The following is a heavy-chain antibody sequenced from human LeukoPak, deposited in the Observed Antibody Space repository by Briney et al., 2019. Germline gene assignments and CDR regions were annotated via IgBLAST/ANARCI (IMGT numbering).Heavy chain of an antibody. J-gene: IGHJ6*02. CDR1: GGSISSSTYY. CDR2: IYYSGST. V-gene: IGHV4-39*07. Sequence: PSETLSLTCTVSGGSISSSTYYWGWIRQPPGKGLEWLGTIYYSGSTYYNPSLKSRVTISVDTSKNQFSLKLNSVTAADTAVYYCARESDPYYYGMDVWGQGPRSPSP. D-gene: IGHD2-21*02. CDR3: ARESDPYYYGMDV.